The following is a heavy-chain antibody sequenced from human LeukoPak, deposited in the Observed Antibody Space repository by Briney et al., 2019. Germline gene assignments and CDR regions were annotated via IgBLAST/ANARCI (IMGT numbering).Heavy chain of an antibody. D-gene: IGHD3-22*01. J-gene: IGHJ4*02. CDR3: ARFRWDSSGYYGEFDY. Sequence: GASVKVSCKASGYTFTSYGISWVRQAPGQGLEWMGWISAYNGNTNYAQKLQGRVTMTTDTSTSTAYMELRSLRSDDTAVYYCARFRWDSSGYYGEFDYWGQGTLVTVSS. CDR1: GYTFTSYG. CDR2: ISAYNGNT. V-gene: IGHV1-18*01.